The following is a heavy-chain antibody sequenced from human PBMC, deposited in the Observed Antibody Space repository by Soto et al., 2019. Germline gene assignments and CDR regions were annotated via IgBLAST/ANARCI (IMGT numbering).Heavy chain of an antibody. D-gene: IGHD3-10*01. V-gene: IGHV4-59*01. CDR1: GGSISSYY. CDR2: IYYSGST. Sequence: PSETLSLTCTVSGGSISSYYWSWIRQPPGKGLEWIGYIYYSGSTNYNPSLKSRVTISVDTSKNQFSPKLSSVTAADTAVYYCARTNYYGSGSQHSYGMDVWGQGTTVTVSS. J-gene: IGHJ6*02. CDR3: ARTNYYGSGSQHSYGMDV.